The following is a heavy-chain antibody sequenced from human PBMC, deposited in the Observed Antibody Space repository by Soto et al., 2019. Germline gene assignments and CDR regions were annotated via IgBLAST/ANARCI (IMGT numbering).Heavy chain of an antibody. J-gene: IGHJ6*02. V-gene: IGHV3-21*01. D-gene: IGHD3-3*01. Sequence: EVQLVESGGGLVKPGGSLRLSCAASGFTFSSYSMNWVRQAPGKGLEWVSSISSSSSYIYYADSVKGRFTISRDNAKNLLYLKMNSRRAEDTAVYYGASDGGKAMSQGFGGEYCGIDVWGHGTTVTVSS. CDR3: ASDGGKAMSQGFGGEYCGIDV. CDR1: GFTFSSYS. CDR2: ISSSSSYI.